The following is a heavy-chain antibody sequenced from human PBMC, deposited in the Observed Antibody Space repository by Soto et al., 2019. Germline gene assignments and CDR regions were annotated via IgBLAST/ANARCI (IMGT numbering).Heavy chain of an antibody. CDR3: ARGRRNSRGSYSSGWYYYYDGMDV. Sequence: PSETLSLTCAVYGGSFSGYYWSWIRQPPGKGLEWIGEINHSGSTNYNPSLKSRVTISVDTSKNQFSLKLSSVTAADTAVYYCARGRRNSRGSYSSGWYYYYDGMDVWGQGTTVTVSS. V-gene: IGHV4-34*01. D-gene: IGHD6-19*01. J-gene: IGHJ6*02. CDR1: GGSFSGYY. CDR2: INHSGST.